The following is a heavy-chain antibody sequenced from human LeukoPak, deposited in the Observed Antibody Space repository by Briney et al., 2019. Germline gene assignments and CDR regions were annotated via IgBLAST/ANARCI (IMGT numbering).Heavy chain of an antibody. CDR1: GFTFGSYA. D-gene: IGHD2-15*01. CDR3: ARSLTYCSGGSCYSVGYYYYMDV. CDR2: ISYDGSNK. J-gene: IGHJ6*03. V-gene: IGHV3-30*01. Sequence: GRSLRLSCAASGFTFGSYAMHWVRQAPGKGLERVAVISYDGSNKYYADSVKGRFTISRDNSKNTLYLQMNSLRAEDTAVYYCARSLTYCSGGSCYSVGYYYYMDVWGKGTTVTVSS.